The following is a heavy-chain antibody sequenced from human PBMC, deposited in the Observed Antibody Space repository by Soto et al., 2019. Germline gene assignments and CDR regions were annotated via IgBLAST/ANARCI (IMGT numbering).Heavy chain of an antibody. V-gene: IGHV3-23*01. CDR3: AKDVRTSGGHLASAFHV. Sequence: EVQVLESGGGLVQPGGSLRLSCAASGFTFSSYAMSWVRQAPGKGLEWGAGLRGGTATHYADSVKGRFTISGDTSKNTLYLQMNSLGADDTALYYCAKDVRTSGGHLASAFHVWGQGTMVTVSS. D-gene: IGHD1-26*01. CDR1: GFTFSSYA. CDR2: LRGGTAT. J-gene: IGHJ3*01.